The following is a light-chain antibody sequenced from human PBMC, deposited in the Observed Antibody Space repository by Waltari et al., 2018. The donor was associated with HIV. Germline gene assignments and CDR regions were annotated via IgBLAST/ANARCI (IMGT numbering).Light chain of an antibody. CDR2: FAS. J-gene: IGKJ4*01. CDR3: HQYYSVPLS. V-gene: IGKV4-1*01. CDR1: LSLTYSSDNKDY. Sequence: DIVVTQSPDSLTLSLGETATIRCTASLSLTYSSDNKDYLAWYQQKPGQPPKLLIYFASVRASGVPDRVSGSGSETDFTLTISSLQAEDVAVYYCHQYYSVPLSFGGGTKVEIK.